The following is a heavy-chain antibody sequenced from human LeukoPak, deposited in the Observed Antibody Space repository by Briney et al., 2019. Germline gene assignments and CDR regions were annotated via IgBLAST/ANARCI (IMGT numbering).Heavy chain of an antibody. J-gene: IGHJ5*02. Sequence: SETLSLTCTVSGGSISTFYWNWIRQPPGKGLAWIGYIYHSGDTRYNPSLKSRVTISVDTSKSQFSLKVSSVTAADTAVYYCARGGYSGSDWTTWGQGTLVTVSS. CDR3: ARGGYSGSDWTT. CDR1: GGSISTFY. V-gene: IGHV4-59*01. D-gene: IGHD5-12*01. CDR2: IYHSGDT.